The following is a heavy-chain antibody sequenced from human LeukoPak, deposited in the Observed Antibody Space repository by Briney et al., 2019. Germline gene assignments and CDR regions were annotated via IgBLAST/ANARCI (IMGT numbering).Heavy chain of an antibody. Sequence: GGSLRLSCAASGFTFSRYWRSWVRHVPGNGLEWVANIKEDTGEIDYVDSVKGRFTISRYNAKNSLYLQMDSLRAEDTAVYYCAEQGRDWLRDYYYYMDVWAKGPRSPSP. CDR3: AEQGRDWLRDYYYYMDV. D-gene: IGHD3-9*01. J-gene: IGHJ6*03. CDR1: GFTFSRYW. CDR2: IKEDTGEI. V-gene: IGHV3-7*03.